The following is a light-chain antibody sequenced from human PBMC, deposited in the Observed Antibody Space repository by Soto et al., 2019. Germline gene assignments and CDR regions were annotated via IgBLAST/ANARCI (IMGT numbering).Light chain of an antibody. J-gene: IGKJ1*01. Sequence: EIVLTQSPGTLSLSPGERATLSCRASQSVSSSNFAWYQQQPGQAPRVLIFGASSRAAGIPDRFSGSGSGTDFTLTISRLEPEDFAVYYCQYYGSPSWTFGQGTKVDIK. V-gene: IGKV3-20*01. CDR3: QYYGSPSWT. CDR2: GAS. CDR1: QSVSSSN.